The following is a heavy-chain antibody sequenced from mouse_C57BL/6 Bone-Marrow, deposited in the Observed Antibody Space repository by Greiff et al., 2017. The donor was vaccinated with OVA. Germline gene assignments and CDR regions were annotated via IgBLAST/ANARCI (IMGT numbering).Heavy chain of an antibody. CDR2: IYPRSGNT. Sequence: VQGVESGAELARPGASVKLSCKASGYTFTSYGISWVKQRTGQGLEWIGEIYPRSGNTYYNEKFKGKATLTADKSSSTAYMELRSLTSEDSAVYFCARGNNYWMDYWGQGTSVTVSS. V-gene: IGHV1-81*01. CDR3: ARGNNYWMDY. J-gene: IGHJ4*01. D-gene: IGHD5-2*01. CDR1: GYTFTSYG.